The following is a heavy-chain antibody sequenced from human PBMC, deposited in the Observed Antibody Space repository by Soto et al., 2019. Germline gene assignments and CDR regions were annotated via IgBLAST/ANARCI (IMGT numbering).Heavy chain of an antibody. D-gene: IGHD6-13*01. J-gene: IGHJ4*02. CDR1: GGTFSSYT. CDR2: IIPILGIA. CDR3: ARDSSSSWSSQGSY. Sequence: QVQLVQSGAEVKKPGSSVKVSCKASGGTFSSYTISWVRQAPGQGLEWMGRIIPILGIANYAQKFQGRVTXXAXKXKSTAYMELSSLRSEDTAVYYCARDSSSSWSSQGSYWGQGTLVTVSS. V-gene: IGHV1-69*08.